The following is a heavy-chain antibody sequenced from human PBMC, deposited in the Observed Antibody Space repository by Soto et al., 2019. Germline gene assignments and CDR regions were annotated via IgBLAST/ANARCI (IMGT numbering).Heavy chain of an antibody. D-gene: IGHD1-26*01. CDR3: ARSPSGSYPSGNALDI. CDR2: IGTKADT. CDR1: GFDFSTYD. V-gene: IGHV3-13*01. J-gene: IGHJ3*02. Sequence: GSLRLSCAASGFDFSTYDMFWVRQPTGKGLEWVSAIGTKADTFYPDSVKGRFTISRENARNFLYLQMNSLRAGDTAVYYCARSPSGSYPSGNALDIWGQGTVVTVSS.